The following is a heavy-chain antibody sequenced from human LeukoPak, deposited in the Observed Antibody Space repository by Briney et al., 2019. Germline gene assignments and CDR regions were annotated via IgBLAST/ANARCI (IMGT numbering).Heavy chain of an antibody. CDR3: ATSPATSRNY. Sequence: SETLSLTCAVYGGSFSGYYWNWIRRPPGKGLEWIGEINHSGSTTYNPSLKSRVTISVDTSKNQFSLKLSSVTAADTAVYYCATSPATSRNYWGQGTLVTISS. CDR1: GGSFSGYY. J-gene: IGHJ4*02. V-gene: IGHV4-34*01. D-gene: IGHD2-15*01. CDR2: INHSGST.